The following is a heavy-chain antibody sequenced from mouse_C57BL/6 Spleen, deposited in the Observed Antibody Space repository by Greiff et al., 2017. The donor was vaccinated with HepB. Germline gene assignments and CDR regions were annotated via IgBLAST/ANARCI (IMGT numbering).Heavy chain of an antibody. V-gene: IGHV1-72*01. D-gene: IGHD1-1*01. CDR2: IDPNSGGT. CDR3: ARGITTVVAKVYWYFDV. CDR1: GYTFTSYW. J-gene: IGHJ1*03. Sequence: QVQLQQPGAELVKPGASVKLSCKASGYTFTSYWMHWVKQRPGRGLEWIGRIDPNSGGTKYNEKFKSKATLTVDKPSSTAYMQLSSLTSEDSAVYYCARGITTVVAKVYWYFDVWGTGTTVTVSS.